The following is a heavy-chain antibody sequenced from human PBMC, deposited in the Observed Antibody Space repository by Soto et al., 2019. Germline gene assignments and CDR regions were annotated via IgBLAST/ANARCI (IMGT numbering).Heavy chain of an antibody. CDR2: INHSGGT. J-gene: IGHJ6*02. CDR3: ARIDYYVSGSFYYHYDMDV. CDR1: RAFSSGYN. D-gene: IGHD3-10*01. Sequence: SETLSLTCVVYRAFSSGYNWNWIPKRQGKGLEWIGEINHSGGTNYNPSLKSRVTISVYTSKNQFSLKLSSVTAADTAVYYCARIDYYVSGSFYYHYDMDVWGQGTTVT. V-gene: IGHV4-34*01.